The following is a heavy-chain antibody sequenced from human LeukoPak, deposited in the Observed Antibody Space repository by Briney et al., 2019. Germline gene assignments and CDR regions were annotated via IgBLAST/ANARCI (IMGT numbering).Heavy chain of an antibody. CDR3: ARVDCSSTSCYDYYYYYYMDV. CDR1: GGTFSSYA. Sequence: SVKVSCKASGGTFSSYAISWVRQAPGQGLEWMGGIIPIFGTANYAQKFQGRVTITADESTSTAYIELSSLRSEDTAVYYCARVDCSSTSCYDYYYYYYMDVWGKGTTVTVSS. V-gene: IGHV1-69*01. CDR2: IIPIFGTA. D-gene: IGHD2-2*01. J-gene: IGHJ6*03.